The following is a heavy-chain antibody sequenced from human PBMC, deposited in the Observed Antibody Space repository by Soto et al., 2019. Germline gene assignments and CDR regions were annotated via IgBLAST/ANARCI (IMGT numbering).Heavy chain of an antibody. CDR1: GYTFTRSY. CDR3: ARGMAYSSRVDCLDP. Sequence: QVQLVQSGAEVKKPGASVKVSCKASGYTFTRSYMHWVRQAPGQGLEGKGIINRTGGSTSYAQKSQGRVTMTRDTSESTVYMALSSLRSEDTAVYDCARGMAYSSRVDCLDPWGQGTLVTVSS. D-gene: IGHD6-19*01. CDR2: INRTGGST. V-gene: IGHV1-46*03. J-gene: IGHJ5*02.